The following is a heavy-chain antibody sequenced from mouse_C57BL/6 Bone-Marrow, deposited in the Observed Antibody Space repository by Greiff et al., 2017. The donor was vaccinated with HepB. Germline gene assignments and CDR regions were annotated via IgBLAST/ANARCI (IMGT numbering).Heavy chain of an antibody. V-gene: IGHV2-6*01. J-gene: IGHJ3*01. D-gene: IGHD1-2*01. Sequence: VKLVESGPGLVAPSQSLPITCTVSGFSLTSYGVDWVRQSPGKGLEWLGVIWGVGSTNYNSALKSRLSISKDNSKSQVFLKMNSLQTDDTAMYYCASGRLRFAYWGQGTLVTVSA. CDR1: GFSLTSYG. CDR2: IWGVGST. CDR3: ASGRLRFAY.